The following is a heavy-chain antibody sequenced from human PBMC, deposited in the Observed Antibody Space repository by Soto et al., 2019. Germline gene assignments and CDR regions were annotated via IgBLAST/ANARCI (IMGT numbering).Heavy chain of an antibody. CDR3: AKATIFGTSVLKLFDY. Sequence: GGSLRLSCAASGFTFDDYAMHWVRQAPGKGLEWVSGISWNSGSIGYADSVKGRFTISRDNAKNSLYLQMNSLRAEDTALYYCAKATIFGTSVLKLFDYWGQGTLVTVSS. J-gene: IGHJ4*02. V-gene: IGHV3-9*01. CDR1: GFTFDDYA. CDR2: ISWNSGSI. D-gene: IGHD3-3*01.